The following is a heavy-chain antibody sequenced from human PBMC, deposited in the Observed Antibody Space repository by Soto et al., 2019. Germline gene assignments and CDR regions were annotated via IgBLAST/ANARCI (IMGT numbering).Heavy chain of an antibody. Sequence: GGSLRLSCAASGFTFSSYSMNWVRQAPGKGLEWVSYISSSSSTIYYADSVKGRFTISRDNAKNSLYLQMNSLRDEDTAVYYCARDREVVVIGWQSHGMDVWGQGTTVTVSS. D-gene: IGHD3-22*01. V-gene: IGHV3-48*02. CDR1: GFTFSSYS. CDR3: ARDREVVVIGWQSHGMDV. CDR2: ISSSSSTI. J-gene: IGHJ6*02.